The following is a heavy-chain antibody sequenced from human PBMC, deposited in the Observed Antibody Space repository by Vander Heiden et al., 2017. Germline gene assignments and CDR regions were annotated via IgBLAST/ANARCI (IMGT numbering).Heavy chain of an antibody. V-gene: IGHV3-53*01. Sequence: EVQRVESGGGSIQPGGSLSLSCAASGFTVSSNDMSWVRQPPGKGLGWVSVIYSGGSTYYADYVKGRCTISKDNSKNALYLQMNSLRAEETAVYYCARGLSNYYYGMDVWGQGTTVTVSS. CDR2: IYSGGST. J-gene: IGHJ6*02. D-gene: IGHD2-21*01. CDR1: GFTVSSND. CDR3: ARGLSNYYYGMDV.